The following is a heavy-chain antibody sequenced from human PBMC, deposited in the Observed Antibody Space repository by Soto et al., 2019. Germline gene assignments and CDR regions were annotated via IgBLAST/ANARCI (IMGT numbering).Heavy chain of an antibody. Sequence: SATLSLTRAYFGNSIASMKSWTWVRQPPGKGLEWIGEIYHSGSTNYNPSLKSRVIISVDKSKNQFSLKLSSVTDADTAVYYCARGERQQQRDYWGQGTLVTVS. V-gene: IGHV4-4*02. CDR2: IYHSGST. J-gene: IGHJ4*02. D-gene: IGHD6-13*01. CDR3: ARGERQQQRDY. CDR1: GNSIASMKS.